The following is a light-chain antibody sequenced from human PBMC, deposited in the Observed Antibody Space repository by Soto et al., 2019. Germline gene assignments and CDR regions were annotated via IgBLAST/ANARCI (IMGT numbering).Light chain of an antibody. J-gene: IGLJ1*01. CDR1: SSDVGAYNL. CDR3: ASLTTTNFV. V-gene: IGLV2-14*01. Sequence: QSALTQSASVSGSPGQSITISCTGTSSDVGAYNLVSWYQHLPDKAPKLIISEVTNRPSGVSDRFSGSKSGNTASLTISGLQAEDEADYYCASLTTTNFVFGSGTKVTVL. CDR2: EVT.